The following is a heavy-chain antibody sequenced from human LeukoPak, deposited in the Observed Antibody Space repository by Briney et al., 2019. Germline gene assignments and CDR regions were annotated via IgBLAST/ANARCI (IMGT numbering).Heavy chain of an antibody. CDR1: GYTFTSYA. CDR2: INAGNGNT. V-gene: IGHV1-3*01. D-gene: IGHD5-18*01. Sequence: ASVKVSCKASGYTFTSYAMHWVRQAPGQRLEWMGWINAGNGNTKYSQKFQGRVTITRDTSASTAYMEPSSLRSEDTAVYYCARDLSRGYSYAWGYWGQGTLVTVSS. J-gene: IGHJ4*02. CDR3: ARDLSRGYSYAWGY.